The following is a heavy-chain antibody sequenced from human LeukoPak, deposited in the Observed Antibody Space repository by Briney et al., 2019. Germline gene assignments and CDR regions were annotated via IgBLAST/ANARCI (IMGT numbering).Heavy chain of an antibody. V-gene: IGHV1-2*02. CDR1: GYTFTGYY. CDR2: INPNSGGT. D-gene: IGHD3-10*01. CDR3: ARYTMVRGVIIPDAFDI. J-gene: IGHJ3*02. Sequence: ASVKVSCKASGYTFTGYYMHWVRQAPGQGLEWMGWINPNSGGTNYAQKFQGRVTMTRDTSISTAYMELSRLRSDDTAVYYCARYTMVRGVIIPDAFDIWGQGTMVTVSS.